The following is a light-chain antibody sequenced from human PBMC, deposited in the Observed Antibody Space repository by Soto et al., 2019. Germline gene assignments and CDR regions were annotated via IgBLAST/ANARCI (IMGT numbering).Light chain of an antibody. Sequence: QSVLTQPRSVSGSPGQSVTISCTGTSCDVDDYNYVSWFQQHPGKAPKLMIYDVSERPSGVPDRFSGSKSGNTASLTISGLQAEDEADYYCCSYGGTFYVFGTGTKVIGL. V-gene: IGLV2-11*01. CDR2: DVS. J-gene: IGLJ1*01. CDR3: CSYGGTFYV. CDR1: SCDVDDYNY.